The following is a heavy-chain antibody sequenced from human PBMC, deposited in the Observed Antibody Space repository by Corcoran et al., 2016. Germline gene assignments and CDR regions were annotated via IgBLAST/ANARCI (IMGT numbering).Heavy chain of an antibody. CDR3: ARATYYYDSSGSGYYFDY. CDR2: IYYSGST. CDR1: GGSISSYY. Sequence: QVQLQESGPGLVKPSETLSLTCTVSGGSISSYYWSWIRQPPGKGLEWIGYIYYSGSTNYNPSLKSRVTISVDTSKNQFSLKLSSVTAADTAVYYCARATYYYDSSGSGYYFDYWGQGTLVTVSS. J-gene: IGHJ4*02. V-gene: IGHV4-59*01. D-gene: IGHD3-22*01.